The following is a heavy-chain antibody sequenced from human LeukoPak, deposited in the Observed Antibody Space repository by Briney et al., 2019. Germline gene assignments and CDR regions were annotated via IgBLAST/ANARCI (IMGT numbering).Heavy chain of an antibody. CDR2: INHSGST. CDR3: ARGQALYYDYIWGSYRYTGFDY. V-gene: IGHV4-34*01. CDR1: GGSFSGYY. D-gene: IGHD3-16*02. J-gene: IGHJ4*02. Sequence: SETLSLTCAVYGGSFSGYYWSWIRQPPGKGLEWIGEINHSGSTNYNPSLKSRVTISVDTSKNQFSLKLSSVTAADMAVYYCARGQALYYDYIWGSYRYTGFDYWGQGTLVTVSS.